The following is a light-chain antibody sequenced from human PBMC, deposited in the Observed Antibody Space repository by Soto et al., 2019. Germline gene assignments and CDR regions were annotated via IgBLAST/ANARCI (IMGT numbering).Light chain of an antibody. J-gene: IGLJ3*02. V-gene: IGLV2-11*02. CDR2: DVT. Sequence: QSALTQPRSVSGSPGQSVTISCTGTSSDVGAYNYVSWYQQNPGKAPKLMIYDVTKRPSGVPDRFSGSKSDNTASLTISGLQADVEADYYCCSYAGSYTLVFGGGTQLTVL. CDR3: CSYAGSYTLV. CDR1: SSDVGAYNY.